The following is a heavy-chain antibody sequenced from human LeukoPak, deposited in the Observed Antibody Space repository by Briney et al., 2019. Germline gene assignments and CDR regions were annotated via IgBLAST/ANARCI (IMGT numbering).Heavy chain of an antibody. V-gene: IGHV4-30-4*01. Sequence: PSETLSLTCTVSGRSISSGDYYWSWIRQPPGKGLEWIGYIYYSGSTYYNPSLKSRVTISVDTSKNQFSLKLSSVTAADTAVYYCATLERYCSSTSCYGGIDYWGQGTLVTVSS. CDR2: IYYSGST. CDR1: GRSISSGDYY. D-gene: IGHD2-2*01. CDR3: ATLERYCSSTSCYGGIDY. J-gene: IGHJ4*02.